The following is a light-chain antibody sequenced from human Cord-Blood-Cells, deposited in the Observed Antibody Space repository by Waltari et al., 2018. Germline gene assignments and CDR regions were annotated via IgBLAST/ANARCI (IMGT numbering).Light chain of an antibody. CDR3: QQYYSAPPT. Sequence: DIVMTQSPDSLAVSLGERATINCKSSQSVLYSSNNKNYLAWYQQKPGQPPKLLIYWASTRESGVPSRFSGSGFGTDFTLTISSLQAEDVAVYYCQQYYSAPPTFGQGTKVEIK. V-gene: IGKV4-1*01. CDR2: WAS. CDR1: QSVLYSSNNKNY. J-gene: IGKJ1*01.